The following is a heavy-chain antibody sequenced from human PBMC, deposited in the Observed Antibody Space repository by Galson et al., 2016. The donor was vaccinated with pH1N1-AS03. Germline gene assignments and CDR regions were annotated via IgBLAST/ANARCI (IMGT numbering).Heavy chain of an antibody. CDR1: GFALPSPGVC. Sequence: PALVKPTQTLTLTCSFSGFALPSPGVCVAWVRQSPGKAPAWLATIDSADAKYYTTSLKTRLTISKDTSKNQVVLTMTNMDPVDTATYYCARVWGAAAGYFDYWGPGKLVVVSS. CDR3: ARVWGAAAGYFDY. D-gene: IGHD6-13*01. V-gene: IGHV2-70*20. J-gene: IGHJ4*02. CDR2: IDSADAK.